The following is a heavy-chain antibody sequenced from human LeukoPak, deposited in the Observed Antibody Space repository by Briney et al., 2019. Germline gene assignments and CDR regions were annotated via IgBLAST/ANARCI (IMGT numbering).Heavy chain of an antibody. V-gene: IGHV3-7*01. CDR1: GFTFSSSA. D-gene: IGHD6-19*01. CDR3: ARRSVAGSLDY. CDR2: TKEDGGEK. Sequence: PGGSLRLSGAASGFTFSSSAMSWVRQAPGKGLEWVANTKEDGGEKYYVDSVKGRFTISRDNAENSLYLQMNSLRAEDTAVYYCARRSVAGSLDYWGQGTLVTVSS. J-gene: IGHJ4*02.